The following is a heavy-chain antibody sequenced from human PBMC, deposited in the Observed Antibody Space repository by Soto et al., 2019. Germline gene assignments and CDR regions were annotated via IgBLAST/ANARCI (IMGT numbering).Heavy chain of an antibody. CDR3: ATHGGYCSGGSCYANMDYYYYMDV. CDR1: GGSISSGDYY. Sequence: SETLSLTCTVSGGSISSGDYYWSWIRQPPGKGLEWIGYIYYSGSTYYNPSLKSRVTISVDTSKNQFSLKLSSVTAADTAVYYCATHGGYCSGGSCYANMDYYYYMDVWGKGTTVTVSS. J-gene: IGHJ6*03. V-gene: IGHV4-30-4*01. CDR2: IYYSGST. D-gene: IGHD2-15*01.